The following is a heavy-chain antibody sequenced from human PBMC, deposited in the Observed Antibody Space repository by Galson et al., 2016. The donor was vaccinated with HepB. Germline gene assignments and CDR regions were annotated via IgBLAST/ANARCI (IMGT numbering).Heavy chain of an antibody. J-gene: IGHJ5*02. Sequence: SLRLSCAASGFTVSSNYMSWVRQAPGKGLEWVSIIYSDGSTYYADSVKGRFTISRDNSKNTLYLQMNSLRAEDTAVYYCAGDRYYPWGRWFDPWGQGTLVTVSS. D-gene: IGHD3-16*01. CDR3: AGDRYYPWGRWFDP. CDR2: IYSDGST. CDR1: GFTVSSNY. V-gene: IGHV3-53*01.